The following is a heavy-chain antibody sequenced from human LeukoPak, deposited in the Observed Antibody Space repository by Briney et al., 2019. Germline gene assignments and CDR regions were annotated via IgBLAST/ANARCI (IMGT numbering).Heavy chain of an antibody. J-gene: IGHJ4*02. CDR3: ARDRLHYGEYEKTFDY. CDR1: GFTFSSYS. V-gene: IGHV3-48*01. CDR2: ITFSSSII. Sequence: GGSLRLSCAASGFTFSSYSMNWVRQAPGKGLEWVSCITFSSSIIYYADSVRGRFTISRDNAKNSLYLQMNSLRAEDTAVYYCARDRLHYGEYEKTFDYWGQGTLVSVSS. D-gene: IGHD4-17*01.